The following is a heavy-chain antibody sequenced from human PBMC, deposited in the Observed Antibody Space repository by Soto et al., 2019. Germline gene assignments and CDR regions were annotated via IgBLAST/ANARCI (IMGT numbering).Heavy chain of an antibody. CDR2: TYYRSKWYN. CDR1: GDSVSSNSAA. Sequence: SQTLSLTCAISGDSVSSNSAAWNWVRQSPSRGLEWLGRTYYRSKWYNDYAVSVKSRIIIDPDTSKNQFSLQLNSVTPEDTAVYYCARDAPWGSGALDIWGQGTMVTVSS. CDR3: ARDAPWGSGALDI. D-gene: IGHD3-16*01. V-gene: IGHV6-1*01. J-gene: IGHJ3*02.